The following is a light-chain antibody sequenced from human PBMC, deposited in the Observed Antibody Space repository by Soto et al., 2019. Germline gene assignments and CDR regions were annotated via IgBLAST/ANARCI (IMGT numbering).Light chain of an antibody. V-gene: IGLV6-57*03. J-gene: IGLJ3*02. CDR2: EDN. Sequence: NFMLTQPHSVSESPGKTVTISCTRSSGSIASNYVQWYQQRPGSAPTTVIYEDNQRPSGVPDRFSGSIDSSSNSASLTISGLKTEDEADYYCQFYDSSSPWVFGGGTKLTVL. CDR3: QFYDSSSPWV. CDR1: SGSIASNY.